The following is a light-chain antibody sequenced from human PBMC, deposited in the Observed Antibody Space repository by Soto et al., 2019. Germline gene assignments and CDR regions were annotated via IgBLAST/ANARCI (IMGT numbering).Light chain of an antibody. CDR1: QSVSNNH. J-gene: IGKJ5*01. CDR3: QQYGSSRS. Sequence: EIVLTQSPGSVSLSPRERATLSCRASQSVSNNHLAWYQQKPGQAPRLLIYGASSRATGIPDRFSGSGSGTDSTLTISRLEPEDFAVYYCQQYGSSRSFGQGTRLEIK. CDR2: GAS. V-gene: IGKV3-20*01.